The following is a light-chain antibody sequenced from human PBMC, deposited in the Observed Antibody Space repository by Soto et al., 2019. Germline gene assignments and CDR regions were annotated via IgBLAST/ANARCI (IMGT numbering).Light chain of an antibody. Sequence: QSVLTQPPSASGSPGQSVTISCTGTSSDFGGYNYVSWYQQHPGKAPKLMIYEVSKRPSGVPDRFSGSKSGNTASLTVSGLQADDEADYYCSSYAGSYSFGVFGTGTKVTVL. CDR2: EVS. V-gene: IGLV2-8*01. CDR3: SSYAGSYSFGV. CDR1: SSDFGGYNY. J-gene: IGLJ1*01.